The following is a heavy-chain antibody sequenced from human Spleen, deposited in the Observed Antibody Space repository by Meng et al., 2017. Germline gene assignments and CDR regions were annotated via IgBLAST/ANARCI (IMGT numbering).Heavy chain of an antibody. D-gene: IGHD2-15*01. Sequence: KVSCKASGYTFIGSYMHWVRQMPGKGLEWMGIIYPGDSDTRYSPSFQGQVTISADKSISTAYLQWSSLKASDTAMYYCARLYCSGGSCYSGAFDIWGQGTMVTVSS. CDR3: ARLYCSGGSCYSGAFDI. CDR2: IYPGDSDT. J-gene: IGHJ3*02. CDR1: GYTFIGSY. V-gene: IGHV5-51*01.